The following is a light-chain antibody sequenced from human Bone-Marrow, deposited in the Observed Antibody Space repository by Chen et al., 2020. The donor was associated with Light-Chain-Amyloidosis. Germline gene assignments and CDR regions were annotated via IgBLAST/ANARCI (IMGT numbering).Light chain of an antibody. Sequence: SSELTQPPSVSVSPGPTARITCSGDDLPRKYAYWYRQKPGQAPVLVIHRDTERPSGISERFSGSSSGTTATLTISGVQAEDEADYHCQSADSSGTYEVIFGGGTKLTVL. CDR2: RDT. J-gene: IGLJ2*01. CDR3: QSADSSGTYEVI. V-gene: IGLV3-25*03. CDR1: DLPRKY.